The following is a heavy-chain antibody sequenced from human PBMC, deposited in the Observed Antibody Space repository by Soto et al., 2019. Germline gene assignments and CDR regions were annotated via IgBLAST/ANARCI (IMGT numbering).Heavy chain of an antibody. J-gene: IGHJ6*02. CDR3: ARGCWSGYYYYAMGV. D-gene: IGHD3-3*01. CDR2: ISSSGTYT. V-gene: IGHV3-21*01. CDR1: GFTFSSYS. Sequence: EVQLVESGGGLVKPGGSLRLSCAASGFTFSSYSMNWVRQAPGKGLEWVSSISSSGTYTYYADSLKGRFTISRDNAKNSLYLQLNSLRAEDTALYLCARGCWSGYYYYAMGVSGQGTRVTVSS.